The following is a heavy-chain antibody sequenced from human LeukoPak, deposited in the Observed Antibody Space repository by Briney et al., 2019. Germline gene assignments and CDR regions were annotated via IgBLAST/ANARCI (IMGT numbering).Heavy chain of an antibody. CDR1: GFPVSSNY. J-gene: IGHJ6*04. CDR3: AELGITMIGGV. V-gene: IGHV3-53*01. Sequence: GGSLRLSCAASGFPVSSNYMRWLRQAPGKGLEWVSVIYSGSSTYYADSVKGRFTISRDNAKNSLYLQMNSLRAEDTAVYYCAELGITMIGGVWGKGTTVTISS. CDR2: IYSGSST. D-gene: IGHD3-10*02.